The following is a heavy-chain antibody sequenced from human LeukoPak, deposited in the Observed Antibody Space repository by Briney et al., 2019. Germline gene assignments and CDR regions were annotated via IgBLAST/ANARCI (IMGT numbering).Heavy chain of an antibody. CDR3: ARPLERYSPYYSDH. V-gene: IGHV4-38-2*01. J-gene: IGHJ4*02. D-gene: IGHD2-15*01. CDR2: VYHTGST. CDR1: SCSLTRGFY. Sequence: PSETLSLTCLVSSCSLTRGFYWGWIRQTPGKGLEWIGSVYHTGSTYYNPSLKSRVIISVDTFTNQFSLKLMSVTAADTAMYYCARPLERYSPYYSDHWGQGKLVTVS.